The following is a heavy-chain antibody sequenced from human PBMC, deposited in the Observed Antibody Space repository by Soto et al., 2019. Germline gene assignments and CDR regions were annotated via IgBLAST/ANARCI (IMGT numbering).Heavy chain of an antibody. CDR3: ARRHYDSSGYLD. Sequence: QVQLQESGPGLVKPSQTLSLTCTVSGGSISSGGYYWSWIRQHPGKGLEWIGYIYYSGSTYYNPSPKSRVTRSVDTSKNQFSLKLSSVTAADTAVYYCARRHYDSSGYLDWGQGTLVTVSS. V-gene: IGHV4-31*03. D-gene: IGHD3-22*01. CDR2: IYYSGST. CDR1: GGSISSGGYY. J-gene: IGHJ4*02.